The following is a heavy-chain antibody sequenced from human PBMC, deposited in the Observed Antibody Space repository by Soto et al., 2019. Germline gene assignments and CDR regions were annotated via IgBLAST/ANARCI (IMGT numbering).Heavy chain of an antibody. CDR2: INHSGST. Sequence: SETRSLTCAVYGGSFSGYYWSWIRQPPGKGLEWIGEINHSGSTNYNPSLKSRVTISVDTSKNQFSLKLSSVTAADTAVYYCARGLRVVGGFDYWGQGTLVTVS. D-gene: IGHD3-10*01. CDR3: ARGLRVVGGFDY. J-gene: IGHJ4*02. V-gene: IGHV4-34*01. CDR1: GGSFSGYY.